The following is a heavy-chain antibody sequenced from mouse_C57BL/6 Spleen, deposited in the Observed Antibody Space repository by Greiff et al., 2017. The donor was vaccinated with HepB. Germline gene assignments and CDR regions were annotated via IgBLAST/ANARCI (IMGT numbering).Heavy chain of an antibody. V-gene: IGHV1-81*01. J-gene: IGHJ1*03. Sequence: VKVVESGAELARPGASVKLSCKASGYTFTSYGISWVKQRTGQGLEWIGEIYPRSGNTYYNEKFKGKATLTADKSSSTAYMELRSLTSEDSAVYFCARWRYFDVWGTGTTVTVSS. CDR1: GYTFTSYG. CDR3: ARWRYFDV. CDR2: IYPRSGNT.